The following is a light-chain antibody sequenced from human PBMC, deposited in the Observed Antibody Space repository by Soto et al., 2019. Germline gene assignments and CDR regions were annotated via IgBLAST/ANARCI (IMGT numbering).Light chain of an antibody. Sequence: DIQMTQSPSTLSASVGDRVTITCRASQSISSWLAWYQQKPGKAPKLLIYDASSLESGVPSRFSGIGSGTEFTLTISSLQPDDFATYYCQQYNSYAVTFGQGTNVDIK. CDR1: QSISSW. CDR2: DAS. V-gene: IGKV1-5*01. CDR3: QQYNSYAVT. J-gene: IGKJ1*01.